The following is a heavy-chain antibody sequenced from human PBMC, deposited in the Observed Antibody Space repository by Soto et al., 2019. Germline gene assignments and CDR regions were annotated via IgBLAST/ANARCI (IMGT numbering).Heavy chain of an antibody. V-gene: IGHV4-34*01. CDR2: INHSGST. CDR1: GGSFSGYY. CDR3: ARERGYYYGMDV. Sequence: PSETLSLTCAVYGGSFSGYYWSWIRQPPGKGLEWIGEINHSGSTNYNPSLKSRVTISVDTSRNQFSLKLSSVTAADTAVYYCARERGYYYGMDVWGQGTTVTVS. J-gene: IGHJ6*02.